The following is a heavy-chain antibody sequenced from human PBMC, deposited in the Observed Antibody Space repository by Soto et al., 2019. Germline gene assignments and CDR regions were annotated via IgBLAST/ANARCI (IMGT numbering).Heavy chain of an antibody. V-gene: IGHV5-51*01. D-gene: IGHD3-22*01. J-gene: IGHJ6*02. CDR2: IYPGDSDT. Sequence: ESLKISCKGSGYTFTNYWIGWVRQMPGKGLEWMGIIYPGDSDTRYSPPFQGQVTISAAKSISTVYLQWTSLKASDTAMYYCARRPVIGYGLDVWGQGTTITVSS. CDR1: GYTFTNYW. CDR3: ARRPVIGYGLDV.